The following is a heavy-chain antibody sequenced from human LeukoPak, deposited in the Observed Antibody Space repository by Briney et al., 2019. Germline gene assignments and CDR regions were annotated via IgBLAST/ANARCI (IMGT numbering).Heavy chain of an antibody. V-gene: IGHV4-59*01. CDR1: GDSIGHYY. CDR2: IYYDGST. J-gene: IGHJ4*02. CDR3: AREDYDSTGYYVKF. D-gene: IGHD3-22*01. Sequence: TTSETLSLTCSVSGDSIGHYYWSWIRQPVGKGLEWIGYIYYDGSTKYNPSLKSRLTISVDTPNNQFSLKLGSVTAADTAIYYCAREDYDSTGYYVKFWSQGTLVTVSS.